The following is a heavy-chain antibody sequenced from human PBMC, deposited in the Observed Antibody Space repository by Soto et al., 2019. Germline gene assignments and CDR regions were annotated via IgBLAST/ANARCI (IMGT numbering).Heavy chain of an antibody. D-gene: IGHD3-22*01. CDR3: ARAAYYYDSSGYYYAEDFDY. CDR2: IYPGDSDT. J-gene: IGHJ4*02. Sequence: GESLKLSCTGSGYSFTRYFIGWVRQMPGKGLEWMGIIYPGDSDTRYSPSFQGQVTISADKSISTAYLQWSSLKASDTAMYYCARAAYYYDSSGYYYAEDFDYWGQGTLVTVSS. V-gene: IGHV5-51*01. CDR1: GYSFTRYF.